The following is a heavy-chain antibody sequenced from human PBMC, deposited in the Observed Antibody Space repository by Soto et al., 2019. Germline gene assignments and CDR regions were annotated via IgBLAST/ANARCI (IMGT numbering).Heavy chain of an antibody. Sequence: SETLSLTCAVYGGSCSGYYWSWIRQPPGKGLEWIGEINHSGSTNYNPSLKSRVTISVDTSKNQFSLKLSSVTAADTAVYYCARGWGYCSSTSSYNFDYWGQGTLVTVSS. J-gene: IGHJ4*02. D-gene: IGHD2-2*02. CDR1: GGSCSGYY. V-gene: IGHV4-34*01. CDR2: INHSGST. CDR3: ARGWGYCSSTSSYNFDY.